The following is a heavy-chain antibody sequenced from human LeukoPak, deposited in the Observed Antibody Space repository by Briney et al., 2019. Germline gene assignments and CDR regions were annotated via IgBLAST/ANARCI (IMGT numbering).Heavy chain of an antibody. Sequence: PGGSLRLSCAASGFTFSSYSMNWVRQAPGKGLEWVSSISSSSSYIYYADSMRGRFTISRDNAKNSLYLQMNSLKPEDTAVYYCARVAAAAAFDSWGQGTLVTVSS. V-gene: IGHV3-21*06. D-gene: IGHD6-13*01. CDR2: ISSSSSYI. J-gene: IGHJ4*02. CDR1: GFTFSSYS. CDR3: ARVAAAAAFDS.